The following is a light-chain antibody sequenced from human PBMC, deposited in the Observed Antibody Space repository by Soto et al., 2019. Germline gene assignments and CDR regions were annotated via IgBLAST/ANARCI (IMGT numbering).Light chain of an antibody. Sequence: EVVLTQSPVTLSLSPGERATLSCRASQSVSNNYFAWYQQKPGQAPRLLLFGSSDRATGIPDRFSGSRSGTDFTLTISRLEPEDFAVYYCQQYGSSPPYTFGQGTKLEIK. CDR2: GSS. CDR1: QSVSNNY. J-gene: IGKJ2*01. CDR3: QQYGSSPPYT. V-gene: IGKV3-20*01.